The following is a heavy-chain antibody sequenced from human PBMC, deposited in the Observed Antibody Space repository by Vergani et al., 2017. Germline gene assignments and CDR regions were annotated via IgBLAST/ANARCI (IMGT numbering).Heavy chain of an antibody. CDR1: GFTFSSYA. D-gene: IGHD6-13*01. J-gene: IGHJ4*02. V-gene: IGHV3-30-3*01. CDR2: ISYDGSNK. CDR3: ARGPGTPSRFDY. Sequence: QVQLVESGGGVVQPGRSLRLSCAASGFTFSSYAMHWVRQAPGKGLEWVAVISYDGSNKYYADSVKGRFTISRDNAKNTLYLQMNSLRAEDTAVYYCARGPGTPSRFDYWGQGTLVTVSS.